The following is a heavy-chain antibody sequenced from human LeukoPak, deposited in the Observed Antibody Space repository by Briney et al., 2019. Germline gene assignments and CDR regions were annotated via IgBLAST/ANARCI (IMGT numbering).Heavy chain of an antibody. J-gene: IGHJ2*01. CDR1: GFTFSSYA. D-gene: IGHD5-18*01. Sequence: GGSLRLSCAASGFTFSSYAMHWVRQAPGKGLEWVAVISYDGSNKYYADSVKGRFTISRDNSKNTLYLQMNSLRAEDTAVYYCARGIQLWLGYWYFDLWGRGTLVTVSS. CDR3: ARGIQLWLGYWYFDL. CDR2: ISYDGSNK. V-gene: IGHV3-30-3*01.